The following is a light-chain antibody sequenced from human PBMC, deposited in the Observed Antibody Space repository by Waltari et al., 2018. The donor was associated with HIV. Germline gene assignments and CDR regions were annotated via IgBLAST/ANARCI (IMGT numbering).Light chain of an antibody. J-gene: IGLJ2*01. CDR1: SSDVGGYNY. CDR2: EVS. Sequence: QSALTQPASVSGSPGKSITISCTGTSSDVGGYNYVSGYQQHPGKAPKLMIYEVSNRPSGVSNRFSGSKSGNTASLTISGLQAEDEADYYCSSYTSSSTFVVFGGGTKLTVL. V-gene: IGLV2-14*01. CDR3: SSYTSSSTFVV.